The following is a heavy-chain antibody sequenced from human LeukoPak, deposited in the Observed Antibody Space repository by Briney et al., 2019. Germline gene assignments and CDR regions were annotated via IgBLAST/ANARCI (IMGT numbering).Heavy chain of an antibody. Sequence: SETLSLTCTVSGGSISSYYWSWIRQPPGEGLEWIGYIYYSGSTNYNPSLKSRVTISVDTSKNQFSLKLSSVTAADTAVYYCARLGFGILDPWGQGTLVTVSS. CDR2: IYYSGST. CDR3: ARLGFGILDP. D-gene: IGHD3-10*01. CDR1: GGSISSYY. J-gene: IGHJ5*02. V-gene: IGHV4-59*08.